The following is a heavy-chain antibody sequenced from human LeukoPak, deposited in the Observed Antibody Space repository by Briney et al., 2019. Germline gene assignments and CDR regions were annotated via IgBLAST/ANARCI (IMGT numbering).Heavy chain of an antibody. J-gene: IGHJ4*02. D-gene: IGHD1-26*01. CDR3: ANPRIVGATRDY. V-gene: IGHV3-48*03. CDR1: GFTFSSYE. CDR2: ISSSGSTI. Sequence: GGSLRLSCAASGFTFSSYEMNWVRQAPGKGLEWVSYISSSGSTIYYADSVKGRFTISRDNSKNTLYLQMNSLRAEDTAVYYCANPRIVGATRDYWDQGTLVTVS.